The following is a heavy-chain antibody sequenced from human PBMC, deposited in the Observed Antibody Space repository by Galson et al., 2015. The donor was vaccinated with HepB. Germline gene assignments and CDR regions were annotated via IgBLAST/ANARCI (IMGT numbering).Heavy chain of an antibody. D-gene: IGHD4-17*01. CDR2: ISWNSGSI. V-gene: IGHV3-9*01. Sequence: SLRLSCAASGFTFDDYAMHWVRQAPGKGLEWVSGISWNSGSIGYADSVKGRLTISRDNAKNSLYLQMNSLRAEDTALYYCAKLWDGGYGDYGDAFDIWGQGTMVAVSS. CDR3: AKLWDGGYGDYGDAFDI. CDR1: GFTFDDYA. J-gene: IGHJ3*02.